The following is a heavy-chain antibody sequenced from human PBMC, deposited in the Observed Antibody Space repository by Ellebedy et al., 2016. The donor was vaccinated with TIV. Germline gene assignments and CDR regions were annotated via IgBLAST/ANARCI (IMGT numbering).Heavy chain of an antibody. D-gene: IGHD3-10*01. CDR1: GFTFSSYW. J-gene: IGHJ4*02. Sequence: GESLKISCAASGFTFSSYWMPWVRQAPGKGLVWVSRINSDGSSTSYADSVKGRFTISRDNAKNTLYLQMNRLRAEDTAVYYCARDHPPGIENFDYWGQGTLVTVSS. CDR3: ARDHPPGIENFDY. CDR2: INSDGSST. V-gene: IGHV3-74*01.